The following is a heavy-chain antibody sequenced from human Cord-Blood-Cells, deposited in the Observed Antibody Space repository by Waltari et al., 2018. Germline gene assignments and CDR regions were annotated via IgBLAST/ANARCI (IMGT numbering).Heavy chain of an antibody. Sequence: EVQLVESGGGLIQPGGSLRLSCAASGFTVSSNYMSWVRQAPGKGGGGVSVIYSGGSTDDADSGKGRFTISRDKSKNTLYLQMNSLRAEDTAVYYCARSTRNTAMARDAFDIWGQGTMVTVSS. CDR2: IYSGGST. D-gene: IGHD5-18*01. CDR1: GFTVSSNY. V-gene: IGHV3-53*01. J-gene: IGHJ3*02. CDR3: ARSTRNTAMARDAFDI.